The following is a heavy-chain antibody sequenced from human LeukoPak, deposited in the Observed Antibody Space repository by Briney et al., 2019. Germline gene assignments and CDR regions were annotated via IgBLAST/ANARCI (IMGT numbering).Heavy chain of an antibody. CDR3: ARDRTGTTFGYYYYYMDV. J-gene: IGHJ6*03. Sequence: GGSLRLSCAASGFTFSSYSMNWVRQAPGKGLEWVSSISSSSSYIYYADSVKGRFTISRDNAKNSLYLQMNSLRAEDTAVYYCARDRTGTTFGYYYYYMDVWGKGTTVTVSS. CDR2: ISSSSSYI. D-gene: IGHD1-7*01. V-gene: IGHV3-21*01. CDR1: GFTFSSYS.